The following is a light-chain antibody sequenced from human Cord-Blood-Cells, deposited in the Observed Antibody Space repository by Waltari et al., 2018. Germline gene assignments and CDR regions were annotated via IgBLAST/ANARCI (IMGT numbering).Light chain of an antibody. V-gene: IGKV1-39*01. J-gene: IGKJ3*01. Sequence: DVQMTQSPSSLSASVGDRVTIPCRARQSISSYLNWDQQKPGKAPKLLIYAASSLQSGVSSRCSGSGSGTDFTLTISSLQPEDFATYYCQQSYSAPFTFGPGTKVDIK. CDR3: QQSYSAPFT. CDR1: QSISSY. CDR2: AAS.